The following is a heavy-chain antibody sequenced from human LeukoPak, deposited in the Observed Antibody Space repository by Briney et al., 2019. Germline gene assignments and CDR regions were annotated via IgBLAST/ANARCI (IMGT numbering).Heavy chain of an antibody. CDR3: ARVLRGSSWYSYYFDY. V-gene: IGHV3-48*01. J-gene: IGHJ4*02. Sequence: GGSLRLSCAASGVTFSSYSMSWVRQAPGKGLEWVSYISGSSNPIYYADSVKGRFTISRDNAKNSLYLQMNSPRAEDTAVYYCARVLRGSSWYSYYFDYWGQGTLVTVSS. D-gene: IGHD6-13*01. CDR2: ISGSSNPI. CDR1: GVTFSSYS.